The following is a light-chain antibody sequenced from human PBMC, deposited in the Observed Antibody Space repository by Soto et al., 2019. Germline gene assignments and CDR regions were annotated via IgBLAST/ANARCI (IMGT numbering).Light chain of an antibody. V-gene: IGKV3-20*01. CDR1: QFVSNSY. J-gene: IGKJ1*01. CDR3: QHYGSSSWT. CDR2: GAS. Sequence: EIVLTRSPGTLPLSPGEGATLSSRASQFVSNSYLAWYQQKPGQAPRLXIYGASSRATGIPDRFRGSGSGAEFILTISRLEPEDFEVYYCQHYGSSSWTFGQGTKVDIK.